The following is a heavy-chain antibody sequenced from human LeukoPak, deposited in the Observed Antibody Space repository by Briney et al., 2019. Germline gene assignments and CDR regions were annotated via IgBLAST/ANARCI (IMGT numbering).Heavy chain of an antibody. Sequence: ASETLSLTCTVSGGSISSNIYYGGWIRQPPGKGLEWIGTIYYSGTTCYNPSLKSRVNISVDTSKNQFSLKLSSVTAADTAVYHCARARHYYDSSGYLGDAFDMWGQGTMVTVSS. CDR1: GGSISSNIYY. CDR2: IYYSGTT. J-gene: IGHJ3*02. CDR3: ARARHYYDSSGYLGDAFDM. V-gene: IGHV4-39*01. D-gene: IGHD3-22*01.